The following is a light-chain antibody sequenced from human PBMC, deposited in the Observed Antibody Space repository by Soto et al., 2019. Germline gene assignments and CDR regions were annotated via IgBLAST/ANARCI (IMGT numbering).Light chain of an antibody. V-gene: IGKV3-20*01. J-gene: IGKJ1*01. CDR2: GAS. CDR1: QSVASSH. Sequence: EIVLTQSPGTLSLSPGERATLSCRASQSVASSHLAWYRQKPGQTPRLLIYGASSRATGIPDRFSGSGSGTDFTLTISRLEPEDSAVYYCQQFGSSPLWTFGQGTKVEIK. CDR3: QQFGSSPLWT.